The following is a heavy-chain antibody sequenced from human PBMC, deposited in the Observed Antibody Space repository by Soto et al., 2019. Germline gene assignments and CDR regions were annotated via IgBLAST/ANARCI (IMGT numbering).Heavy chain of an antibody. CDR3: ARGQGAAAGTDYYYYGMDV. CDR2: IIPILGIA. D-gene: IGHD6-13*01. Sequence: QVQLVQSGAEVKKPGSSVKVSCKASGGTFSSYTISWVRQAPGQGLEWMGRIIPILGIANYAQKFQGSFTITADNSTSTAYMELSSLRSEDTAVYYCARGQGAAAGTDYYYYGMDVWGQGTTVTVSS. V-gene: IGHV1-69*02. J-gene: IGHJ6*02. CDR1: GGTFSSYT.